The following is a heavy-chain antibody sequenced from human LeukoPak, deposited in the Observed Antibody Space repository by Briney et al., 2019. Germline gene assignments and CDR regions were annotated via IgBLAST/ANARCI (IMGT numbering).Heavy chain of an antibody. CDR3: ARDGTTYYDFLTGYYDY. CDR2: IRYDGRNK. V-gene: IGHV3-30*02. CDR1: GFTFSTYG. Sequence: GGSLRLSCAASGFTFSTYGMHWVRQAPGKGLEWVAFIRYDGRNKYYADSVKGRFTISRDNSKNTLCLQMNSLRAEDTAVYYCARDGTTYYDFLTGYYDYWGQGTLVTVSS. J-gene: IGHJ4*02. D-gene: IGHD3-9*01.